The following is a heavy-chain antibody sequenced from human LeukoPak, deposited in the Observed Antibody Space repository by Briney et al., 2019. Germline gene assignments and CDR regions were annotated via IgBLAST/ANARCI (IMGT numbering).Heavy chain of an antibody. CDR2: INHSGST. CDR3: PRNFRTNYCSSTSCYVVYRPFDY. V-gene: IGHV4-34*01. J-gene: IGHJ4*02. CDR1: GGSFSDYY. D-gene: IGHD2-2*01. Sequence: SETLSLTCAVYGGSFSDYYWSWIRQPPGKGLEYIGEINHSGSTNYNPSLKCRVTISVDTSKNQFSLKLNSVTAADTAVYYCPRNFRTNYCSSTSCYVVYRPFDYWGQGTLVTVSS.